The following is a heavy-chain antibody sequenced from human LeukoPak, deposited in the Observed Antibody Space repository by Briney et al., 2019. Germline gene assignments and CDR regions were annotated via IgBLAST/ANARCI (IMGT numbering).Heavy chain of an antibody. V-gene: IGHV4-39*01. CDR2: IHYSGST. J-gene: IGHJ4*02. CDR1: GGSISPYY. Sequence: SETLSLTCSVSGGSISPYYWGWIRQPPGEGLEWIGTIHYSGSTYYNLSLKSRVTISVVSSENQFSVKLSSATAAHTAVYYCARHWGHWELPRYYFDSWGQGTLVTVSS. D-gene: IGHD1-26*01. CDR3: ARHWGHWELPRYYFDS.